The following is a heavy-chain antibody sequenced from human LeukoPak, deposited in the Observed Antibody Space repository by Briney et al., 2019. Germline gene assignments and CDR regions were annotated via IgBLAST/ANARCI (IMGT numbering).Heavy chain of an antibody. Sequence: SVKVSCKASGGTFSSYAISWVRQAPGQGLEWMGRIIPILGIANYAQKFQGRVAITADKSTSTAYMELSSLRSEDTAVYYCARSAIFGVVIISDYWGQGTLVTVSS. V-gene: IGHV1-69*04. CDR3: ARSAIFGVVIISDY. D-gene: IGHD3-3*01. CDR2: IIPILGIA. J-gene: IGHJ4*02. CDR1: GGTFSSYA.